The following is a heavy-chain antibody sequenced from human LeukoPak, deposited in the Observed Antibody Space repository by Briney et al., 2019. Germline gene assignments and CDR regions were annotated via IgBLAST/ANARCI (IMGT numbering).Heavy chain of an antibody. D-gene: IGHD3-22*01. CDR1: GFTFSSYA. CDR2: ISGSGGST. Sequence: PGGSLRLSCAASGFTFSSYAMSWVRQAPGKGLEWVSAISGSGGSTYYADSVKGRFTISRDNSKNTLYLRMNSLRAEDTAVYYCAGSRDLTYYYDSSGYGYWGQGTLATVSS. J-gene: IGHJ4*02. V-gene: IGHV3-23*01. CDR3: AGSRDLTYYYDSSGYGY.